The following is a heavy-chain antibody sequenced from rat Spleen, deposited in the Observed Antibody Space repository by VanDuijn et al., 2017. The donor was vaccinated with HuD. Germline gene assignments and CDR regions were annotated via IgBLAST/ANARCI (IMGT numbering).Heavy chain of an antibody. D-gene: IGHD4-1*01. J-gene: IGHJ1*01. CDR2: ISYDGGTT. CDR1: GFTFTDYY. CDR3: ARQGDGWYFDF. Sequence: EVQLVESGGGLVQPGRSLKLSCAASGFTFTDYYMAWVRQAPTKGLEWVASISYDGGTTYYRDSVKGRFTIFRDNAKSSLYLQMDSLRSEDTATYYCARQGDGWYFDFWGPGTMVTVSS. V-gene: IGHV5-20*01.